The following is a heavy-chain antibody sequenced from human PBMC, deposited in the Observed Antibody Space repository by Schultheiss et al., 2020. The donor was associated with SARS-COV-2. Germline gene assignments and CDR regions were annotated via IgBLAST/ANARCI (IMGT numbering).Heavy chain of an antibody. J-gene: IGHJ3*02. CDR2: IYYSGST. CDR1: GGSINNRASF. D-gene: IGHD3-22*01. CDR3: ARAHYYDSTGYYSGTFDI. V-gene: IGHV4-31*03. Sequence: SETLSLTCSVSGGSINNRASFWGWIRQPPGKGLEWIGYIYYSGSTYYNPSLKSRVTISGDTSKNQLSLKLSSVTAADTAVYYCARAHYYDSTGYYSGTFDIWGQGTMVTVSS.